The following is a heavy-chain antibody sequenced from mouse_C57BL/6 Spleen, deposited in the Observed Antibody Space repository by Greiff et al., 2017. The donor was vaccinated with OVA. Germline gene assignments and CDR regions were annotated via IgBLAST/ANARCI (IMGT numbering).Heavy chain of an antibody. CDR1: GFSLTSYG. J-gene: IGHJ2*01. Sequence: VHLVESGPGLVQPSQSLSITCTVSGFSLTSYGVHWVRQPPGKGLEWLGVIWSGGSTDYNAAFISRLSISKDNSKSQVFFKMNSLQADDTAIYYCAKNWPLTGGFDYWGQGTTLTVSS. V-gene: IGHV2-4*01. D-gene: IGHD4-1*01. CDR2: IWSGGST. CDR3: AKNWPLTGGFDY.